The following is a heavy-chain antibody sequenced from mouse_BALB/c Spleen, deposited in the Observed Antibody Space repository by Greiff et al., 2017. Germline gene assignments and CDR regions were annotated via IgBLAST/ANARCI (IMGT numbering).Heavy chain of an antibody. J-gene: IGHJ3*01. CDR2: ISYSGST. CDR1: GDSITSGY. V-gene: IGHV3-8*02. D-gene: IGHD1-1*01. Sequence: EVKLQESGPSLVKPSQTLSLTCSVTGDSITSGYWNWIRKFPGNKLEYMGYISYSGSTYYNPSLKSLISITPDTSKNQYYLQLNSVTTEDTATYYCARYGYYGSSYLFAYWGQGTLVTVSA. CDR3: ARYGYYGSSYLFAY.